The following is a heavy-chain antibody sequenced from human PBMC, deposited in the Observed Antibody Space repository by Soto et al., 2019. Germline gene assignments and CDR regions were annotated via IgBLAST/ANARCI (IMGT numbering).Heavy chain of an antibody. D-gene: IGHD5-18*01. J-gene: IGHJ5*02. CDR1: GYTFTSND. CDR3: ARMESFGSLNWFDP. CDR2: MNPGSGDT. Sequence: ASVKVSCKASGYTFTSNDVSWVRQATVQWLEWMGWMNPGSGDTGYAQKFQGRVTMTRDISIATAYMELNSLTSEDTAIYYCARMESFGSLNWFDPWGQGTLVTVSS. V-gene: IGHV1-8*01.